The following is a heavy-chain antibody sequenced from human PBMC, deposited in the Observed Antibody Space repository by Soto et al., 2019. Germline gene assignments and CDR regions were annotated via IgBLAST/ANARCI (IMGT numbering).Heavy chain of an antibody. V-gene: IGHV4-61*01. D-gene: IGHD3-3*01. CDR2: IYYSGST. CDR1: GGSVSSGSYY. J-gene: IGHJ4*02. Sequence: SETLSLTCTVSGGSVSSGSYYWSWIRQPPGKGLEWIGYIYYSGSTNYNPSLKSRVTISVDTSKNQFSLKLSSVTAADTAVYYCARGPPYDFWSGYYWDYWGQGTLVTVSS. CDR3: ARGPPYDFWSGYYWDY.